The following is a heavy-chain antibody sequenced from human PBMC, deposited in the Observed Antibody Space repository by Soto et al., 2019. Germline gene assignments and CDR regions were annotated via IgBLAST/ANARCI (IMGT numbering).Heavy chain of an antibody. V-gene: IGHV4-39*01. CDR3: ARNAVHSSGFTDY. CDR2: IYYSGST. D-gene: IGHD6-19*01. Sequence: PSETLSLTSTVSGGSISSSSYYWGWIRQPPGKGLEWIGSIYYSGSTYYNPSLKSRVTISVDTSKNQFSLKLSSVTAADTAVYYCARNAVHSSGFTDYWGQGTLVTVSS. CDR1: GGSISSSSYY. J-gene: IGHJ4*02.